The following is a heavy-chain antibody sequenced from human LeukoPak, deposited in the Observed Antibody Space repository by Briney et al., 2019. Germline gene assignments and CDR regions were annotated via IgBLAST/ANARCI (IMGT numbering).Heavy chain of an antibody. CDR1: GYTFTSYA. CDR3: ARSFGSSWYPLDY. Sequence: ASVKVSCKASGYTFTSYAMHWVCQAPGQRLEWMGWINAGNGNTKYSQEFQGRVTITRDTSASTAYMELSSLRSEDMAVYYCARSFGSSWYPLDYWGQGTLVTVSS. D-gene: IGHD6-13*01. J-gene: IGHJ4*02. V-gene: IGHV1-3*03. CDR2: INAGNGNT.